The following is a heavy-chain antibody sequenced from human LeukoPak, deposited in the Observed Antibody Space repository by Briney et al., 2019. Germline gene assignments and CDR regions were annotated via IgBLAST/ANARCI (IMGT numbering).Heavy chain of an antibody. J-gene: IGHJ3*02. D-gene: IGHD3-22*01. CDR2: IRYDGSNK. Sequence: GGSLRLSCAASGFTFSDYGMHWVRQAPGKGLEWVAFIRYDGSNKYYADSVKGRFTISRDNSKNTLYLQMNSLRAEDTAVYYCARDRWYYYDSSDYYHDAFDIWGQGTMVTVSS. CDR3: ARDRWYYYDSSDYYHDAFDI. V-gene: IGHV3-30*02. CDR1: GFTFSDYG.